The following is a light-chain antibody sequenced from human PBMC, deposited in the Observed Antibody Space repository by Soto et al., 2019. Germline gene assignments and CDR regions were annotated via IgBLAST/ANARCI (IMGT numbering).Light chain of an antibody. CDR1: QIISSW. Sequence: DIQMTQSPSTLSASVGDRVTITCRASQIISSWLAWYQQKPGKAPKLLIYDVSTLGTGVPSRFSGSGSGTDFTLTISSLQPDDSATYYCQQYNTFWTFGQGTKVEIK. V-gene: IGKV1-5*01. CDR3: QQYNTFWT. J-gene: IGKJ1*01. CDR2: DVS.